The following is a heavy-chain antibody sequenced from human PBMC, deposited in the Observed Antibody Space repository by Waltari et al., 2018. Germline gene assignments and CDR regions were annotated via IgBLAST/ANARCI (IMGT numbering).Heavy chain of an antibody. J-gene: IGHJ4*02. D-gene: IGHD2-2*01. CDR2: ISSSSSYI. CDR1: GFTFSSYS. CDR3: ARGTVVPAAIPTY. V-gene: IGHV3-21*01. Sequence: EVQLVESGGGLVRPGGSLGLSCAASGFTFSSYSMNWVRQAPGKGLEWVSSISSSSSYIYYADSVKGRFTISRDNAKNSLYLQMNSLRAEDTAVYYCARGTVVPAAIPTYWGQGTLVTVSS.